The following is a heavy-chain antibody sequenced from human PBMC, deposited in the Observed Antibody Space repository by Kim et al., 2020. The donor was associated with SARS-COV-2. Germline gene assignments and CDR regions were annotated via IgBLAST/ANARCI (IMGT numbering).Heavy chain of an antibody. CDR2: IYHSGST. Sequence: SETLSLTCAVSGGSISSSNWWSWVRQPPGKGLEWIGEIYHSGSTNYNPSLKSRVTISVDKSKNQFSLKLSSVTAADTAVYYCARDPNYYGSGSGGFFDYWGQGTLVTVSS. J-gene: IGHJ4*02. V-gene: IGHV4-4*02. CDR3: ARDPNYYGSGSGGFFDY. CDR1: GGSISSSNW. D-gene: IGHD3-10*01.